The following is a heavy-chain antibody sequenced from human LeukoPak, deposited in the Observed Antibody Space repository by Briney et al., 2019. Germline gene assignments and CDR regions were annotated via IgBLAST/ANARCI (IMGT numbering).Heavy chain of an antibody. D-gene: IGHD5-18*01. CDR1: GYTFTGYC. J-gene: IGHJ4*02. Sequence: ASVKVSCKASGYTFTGYCMHWVRQAPGQGLEWVGWINPNNGATEYAQTFQGRVTMTRDTSISTVYMELSSLRSDDTAVYYCARGRHLDTATFDENYWGQGTLVTVSS. V-gene: IGHV1-2*02. CDR2: INPNNGAT. CDR3: ARGRHLDTATFDENY.